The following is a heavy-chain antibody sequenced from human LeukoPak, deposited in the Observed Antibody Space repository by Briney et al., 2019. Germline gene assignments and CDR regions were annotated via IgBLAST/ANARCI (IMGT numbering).Heavy chain of an antibody. CDR2: IYHSGST. CDR1: GYSISSGYY. V-gene: IGHV4-38-2*01. CDR3: ARGVMITFGGVIVHSHAFDI. J-gene: IGHJ3*02. D-gene: IGHD3-16*02. Sequence: PSETLSLTCAVSGYSISSGYYWGWIRQPPGEGLEWIGSIYHSGSTYYNPSLKSRVTISVDTSKNQFSLKLSSVTAADTAVYYCARGVMITFGGVIVHSHAFDIWGQGPMVTVSS.